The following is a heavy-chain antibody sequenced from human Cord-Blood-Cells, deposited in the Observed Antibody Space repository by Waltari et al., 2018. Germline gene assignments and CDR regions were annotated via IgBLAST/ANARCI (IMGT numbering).Heavy chain of an antibody. V-gene: IGHV1-69-2*01. CDR3: ATDLLL. CDR1: GYTFTEYY. J-gene: IGHJ4*02. CDR2: VEPYEGAT. D-gene: IGHD2-15*01. Sequence: EVQLVQSGAEVKRPGATVKISCKVSGYTFTEYYMHWVEQDPGKGFEVVGIVEPYEGATRYADKFQSRVPITVDTSTDTADMQLSSLRSEDTAVYYFATDLLLWGQGTLVTVSS.